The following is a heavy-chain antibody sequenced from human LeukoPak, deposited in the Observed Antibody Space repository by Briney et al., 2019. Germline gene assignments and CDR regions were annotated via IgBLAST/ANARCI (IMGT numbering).Heavy chain of an antibody. D-gene: IGHD3-22*01. J-gene: IGHJ4*02. CDR3: ARVSGSSGYDY. CDR1: GYTFTSYP. V-gene: IGHV1-3*03. Sequence: GASVKVSCKASGYTFTSYPMNWVRQAPGQRREWIGWINAGNGNTKYSQEFQGRVTITRDTSASTAYMELSSLRSEDMAVYYCARVSGSSGYDYWGQGTLVTVSS. CDR2: INAGNGNT.